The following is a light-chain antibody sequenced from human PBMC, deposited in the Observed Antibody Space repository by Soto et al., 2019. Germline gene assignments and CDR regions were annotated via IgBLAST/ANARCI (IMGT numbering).Light chain of an antibody. J-gene: IGLJ2*01. CDR1: NIGSKS. V-gene: IGLV3-21*01. CDR2: YDS. CDR3: QVWESSSDHPVV. Sequence: SYELTQPPSVSVAPGKTARITCGGNNIGSKSVHWYQQKPGQAPVLVIYYDSDRPSGIPERFSGSNSGNTATLTIISVEAGDEADYYCQVWESSSDHPVVFGGGTKVTVL.